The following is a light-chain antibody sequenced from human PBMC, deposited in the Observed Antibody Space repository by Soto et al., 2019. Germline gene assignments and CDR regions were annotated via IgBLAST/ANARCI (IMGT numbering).Light chain of an antibody. CDR3: AAWDDSLNGYV. CDR2: EVS. Sequence: QSVLTQPASVSGSPGQSITISCTGTSSDVGFYNYVSWYQQHPGKAPKLMIYEVSNRPSGVSDRFSGSKSGNTASLIISGLQAEDEADYYCAAWDDSLNGYVFGTGTKLTVL. CDR1: SSDVGFYNY. J-gene: IGLJ1*01. V-gene: IGLV2-14*01.